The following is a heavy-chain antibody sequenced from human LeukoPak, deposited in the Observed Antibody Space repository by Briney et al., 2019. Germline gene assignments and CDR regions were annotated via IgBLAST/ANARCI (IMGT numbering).Heavy chain of an antibody. CDR2: IYSSGGT. V-gene: IGHV4-59*01. J-gene: IGHJ4*02. D-gene: IGHD6-13*01. CDR1: GFSISTYS. CDR3: ATSLTAYSSSYPFDN. Sequence: SETLSLTCTVSGFSISTYSWSWIRQPPGKGLEWVGYIYSSGGTDHNPSLKSRVTMSVDTSTNQLSLKLNSVTAADTAVYYCATSLTAYSSSYPFDNWGQGTLVTVSS.